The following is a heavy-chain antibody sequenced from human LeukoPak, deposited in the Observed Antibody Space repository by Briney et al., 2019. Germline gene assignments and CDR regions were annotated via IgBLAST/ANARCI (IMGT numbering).Heavy chain of an antibody. J-gene: IGHJ4*02. CDR2: FDPEDGET. V-gene: IGHV1-24*01. CDR3: ATGGTQFFGY. D-gene: IGHD1-1*01. CDR1: GYTLTELS. Sequence: ASVKASCKVSGYTLTELSMHWVRQAPGKGLEWMGGFDPEDGETIYAQKFQGGVTMTEDTSTDTAYMELSSLRSEDTAVYYCATGGTQFFGYWGQGTLVTVSS.